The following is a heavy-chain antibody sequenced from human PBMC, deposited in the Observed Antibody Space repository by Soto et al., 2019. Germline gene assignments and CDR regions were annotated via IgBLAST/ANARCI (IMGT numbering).Heavy chain of an antibody. V-gene: IGHV3-23*01. CDR3: VKGDGGYPSTAPH. CDR1: GITISNYP. CDR2: ISGSGDRT. J-gene: IGHJ4*02. D-gene: IGHD3-22*01. Sequence: EVQLLESGGGLVQPGGSLRLSCAASGITISNYPMSWVRQAPGKGLDWVSGISGSGDRTYYADSAKGRFTISKDISRNSLSLQLGSLGVEDTAVYFCVKGDGGYPSTAPHWGQGTVVTVSS.